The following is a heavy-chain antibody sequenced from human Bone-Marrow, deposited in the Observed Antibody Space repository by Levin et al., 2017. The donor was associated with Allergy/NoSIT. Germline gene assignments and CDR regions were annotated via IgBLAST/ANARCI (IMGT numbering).Heavy chain of an antibody. CDR1: GFTFRTYW. Sequence: GESLKISCAASGFTFRTYWMTWVRQAPGEGLEWVANIKEDGTEGYYVDSVKGRFIVSRDNAKNSLYLQMNSLRVEDTAVYYCVKDNNNGGSDSWGQGTLVTVSS. J-gene: IGHJ5*01. V-gene: IGHV3-7*04. D-gene: IGHD2-8*01. CDR3: VKDNNNGGSDS. CDR2: IKEDGTEG.